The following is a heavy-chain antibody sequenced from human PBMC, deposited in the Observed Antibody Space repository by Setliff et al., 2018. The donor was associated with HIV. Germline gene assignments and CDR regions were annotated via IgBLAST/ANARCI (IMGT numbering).Heavy chain of an antibody. J-gene: IGHJ1*01. Sequence: GASVKVSCKASGYTFTSYGISWVRQAPGQGLEWMGWISAYNGNTNYAQKLQGRVTMTTDTSTSTAYMELRSLRSDDTAVYYCARDPAPSSSASYFQHWGQGTPVTVSS. CDR1: GYTFTSYG. D-gene: IGHD6-6*01. CDR2: ISAYNGNT. V-gene: IGHV1-18*01. CDR3: ARDPAPSSSASYFQH.